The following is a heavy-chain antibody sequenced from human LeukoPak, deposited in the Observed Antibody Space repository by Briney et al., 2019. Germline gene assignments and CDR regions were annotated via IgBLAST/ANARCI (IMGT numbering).Heavy chain of an antibody. J-gene: IGHJ6*03. D-gene: IGHD3-10*01. CDR3: ARGGGLLWFGESLHMDV. V-gene: IGHV1-18*01. Sequence: GASVKVSCKASGYTFTIYGLSWVRQAPGQGLDWMGWISAYNGNTNYSQKLQGRVTMTTDTSTSTAYMELRSLRSDDTAVYYCARGGGLLWFGESLHMDVWGKGTTVTISS. CDR1: GYTFTIYG. CDR2: ISAYNGNT.